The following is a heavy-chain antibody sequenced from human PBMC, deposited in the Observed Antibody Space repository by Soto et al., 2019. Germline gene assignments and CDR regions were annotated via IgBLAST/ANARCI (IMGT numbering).Heavy chain of an antibody. V-gene: IGHV5-10-1*01. CDR3: TRRASSSFYHFDF. J-gene: IGHJ4*02. CDR2: IDPSDSYV. D-gene: IGHD2-2*01. Sequence: ESLKISCQASGYSFTAYWITWVRQMPGKGLEWMATIDPSDSYVDYSPSFRGHVTFSVDRSITTVYLQWNSLKASDSAMYFCTRRASSSFYHFDFWGQGALVTVSS. CDR1: GYSFTAYW.